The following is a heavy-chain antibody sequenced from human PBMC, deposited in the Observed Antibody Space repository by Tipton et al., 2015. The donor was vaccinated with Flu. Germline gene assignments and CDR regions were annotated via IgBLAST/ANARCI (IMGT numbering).Heavy chain of an antibody. CDR2: IYYSGST. CDR3: ARNEVGVFDY. Sequence: TLSLTCTVSGGSISSGGYYWSWIRQHPGKGLEWIGYIYYSGSTYYNPSLKSRVTISVDTSKNQFSLKLSSVTAADTAVYYCARNEVGVFDYWGQGTLVTVSS. CDR1: GGSISSGGYY. D-gene: IGHD1-26*01. J-gene: IGHJ4*02. V-gene: IGHV4-31*03.